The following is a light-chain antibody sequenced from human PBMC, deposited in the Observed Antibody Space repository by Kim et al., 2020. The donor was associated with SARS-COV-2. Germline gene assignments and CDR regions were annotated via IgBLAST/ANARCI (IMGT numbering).Light chain of an antibody. CDR1: RSVASNY. CDR2: DAS. J-gene: IGKJ2*02. CDR3: QQYGTSPCT. V-gene: IGKV3-20*01. Sequence: LSPVETATLSCRASRSVASNYLAWYQQKPGQAPRLLIFDASTRATGISDRFSGSGSGTDFSLTISRLEPEDFAVYYCQQYGTSPCTFGQGTKLEI.